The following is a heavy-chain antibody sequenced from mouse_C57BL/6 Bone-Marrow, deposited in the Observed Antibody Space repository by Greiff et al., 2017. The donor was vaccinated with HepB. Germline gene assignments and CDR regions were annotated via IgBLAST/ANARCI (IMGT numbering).Heavy chain of an antibody. V-gene: IGHV1-81*01. CDR3: AREGITTVVPYAVDY. CDR2: IYPRSGNT. J-gene: IGHJ4*01. D-gene: IGHD1-1*01. Sequence: QVQLKESGAELARPGASVKLSCKASGYTFTSYGISWVKQRTGQGLEWIGEIYPRSGNTYYNEKFKGKATLTADKSSSTAYMELRSLTSEDSAVYFCAREGITTVVPYAVDYWGQGTSVTVSS. CDR1: GYTFTSYG.